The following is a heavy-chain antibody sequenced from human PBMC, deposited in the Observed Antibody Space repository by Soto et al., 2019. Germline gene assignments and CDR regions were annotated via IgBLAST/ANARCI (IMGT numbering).Heavy chain of an antibody. Sequence: GGSLRLSCATSKFTFSNYAMSWVRQAPGKGLEWVSGITGSGVTTYYADSVKGRFTISRDNSKNTLYLQMNSLRAEDTAIYYCAKDNQAMAIYWFDAWGQGTPVTVSS. CDR2: ITGSGVTT. CDR1: KFTFSNYA. V-gene: IGHV3-23*01. J-gene: IGHJ5*02. D-gene: IGHD5-18*01. CDR3: AKDNQAMAIYWFDA.